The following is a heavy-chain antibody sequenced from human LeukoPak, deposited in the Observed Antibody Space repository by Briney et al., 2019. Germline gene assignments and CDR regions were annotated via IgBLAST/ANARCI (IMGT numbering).Heavy chain of an antibody. D-gene: IGHD3-3*01. CDR3: ARTKRITIFGVVIIPDP. CDR1: GGSISSSSYY. CDR2: IYYSGST. V-gene: IGHV4-39*01. J-gene: IGHJ5*02. Sequence: SETLSLTCTVSGGSISSSSYYWGWIRQPPGKGLEWIGSIYYSGSTYYNPSLKSPVTISVDTSKNQFSMKLSSVTAADTAVYYCARTKRITIFGVVIIPDPWGQGTLVTVSS.